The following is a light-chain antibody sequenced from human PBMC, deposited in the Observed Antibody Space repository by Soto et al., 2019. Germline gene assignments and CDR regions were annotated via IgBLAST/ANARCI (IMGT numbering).Light chain of an antibody. CDR2: AAS. V-gene: IGKV1-8*01. J-gene: IGKJ1*01. CDR1: QGISSY. CDR3: QQYYSYPRT. Sequence: AIRMTQSPSSLSASTGDRVTITCRASQGISSYLAWYQQKPGKAPKLLIYAASTLQSGVPSRFSGSGSGTDFTLTSSGLQSEDFATYYCQQYYSYPRTFGQGTKVEIK.